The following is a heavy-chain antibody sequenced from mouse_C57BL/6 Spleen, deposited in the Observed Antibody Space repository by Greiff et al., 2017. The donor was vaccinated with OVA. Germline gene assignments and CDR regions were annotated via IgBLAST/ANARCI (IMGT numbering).Heavy chain of an antibody. J-gene: IGHJ4*01. Sequence: VQLQQSGAELVKPGASVKISCKASGYAFSSYWMHWVKQRPGKGLEWIGQIYPGDGDTNYNGKFKGKATLTADKSSSTAYMQLSSLTSEDSAVYFCATPYYYGSSSYAMDYWGQGTSVTVSS. CDR1: GYAFSSYW. CDR2: IYPGDGDT. D-gene: IGHD1-1*01. CDR3: ATPYYYGSSSYAMDY. V-gene: IGHV1-80*01.